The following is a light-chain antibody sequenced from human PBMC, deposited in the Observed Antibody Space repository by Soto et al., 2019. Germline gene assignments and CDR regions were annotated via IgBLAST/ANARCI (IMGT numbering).Light chain of an antibody. CDR2: DVS. CDR1: QAIRSD. V-gene: IGKV3-15*01. Sequence: EIVMTQSPVALSVSPGERATLSCRASQAIRSDLAWYQQKPGQAPRLLISDVSTRATGIPARFSGSGSGTEFTLTISSLQSEDFAVYYCQQYNNWPWTFGQGTKVDIK. CDR3: QQYNNWPWT. J-gene: IGKJ1*01.